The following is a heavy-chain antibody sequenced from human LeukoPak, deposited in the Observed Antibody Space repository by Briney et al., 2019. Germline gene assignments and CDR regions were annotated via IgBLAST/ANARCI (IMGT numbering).Heavy chain of an antibody. CDR2: ISWNSGST. Sequence: GRSLRLSCAASGFTFDDYAMHWVRQAPGKGLEWVSGISWNSGSTGYADSVKGRFTISRDNAKNSLYLQMNSLRAKDTALYYCAKDWSAIAAAGTGYFQHWGQGTLVTVSS. J-gene: IGHJ1*01. D-gene: IGHD6-13*01. CDR3: AKDWSAIAAAGTGYFQH. CDR1: GFTFDDYA. V-gene: IGHV3-9*01.